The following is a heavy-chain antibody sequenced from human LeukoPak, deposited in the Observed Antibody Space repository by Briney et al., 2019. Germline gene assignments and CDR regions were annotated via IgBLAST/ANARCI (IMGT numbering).Heavy chain of an antibody. D-gene: IGHD3-10*01. J-gene: IGHJ4*02. V-gene: IGHV3-48*03. CDR2: ISISGSFI. CDR1: GFTFSSYE. CDR3: AREVYYGSGRRFDL. Sequence: GGSLRLSCAAPGFTFSSYEMNWVRQAPGKGLEWLSYISISGSFIYYVDSVKGRFTISRDNGRNSLHLQMNSLRAEDTAVYYCAREVYYGSGRRFDLWGQGTLVTVSS.